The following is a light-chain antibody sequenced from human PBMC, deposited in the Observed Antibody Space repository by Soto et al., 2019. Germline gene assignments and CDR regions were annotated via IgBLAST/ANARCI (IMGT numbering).Light chain of an antibody. J-gene: IGKJ1*01. CDR2: SAS. CDR3: QQYGSSPWT. CDR1: QSVSTSY. Sequence: EIVLTQSPGTLSLSPGERATLSCRASQSVSTSYLAWYQQKPGQAPRLLIYSASSRATGIPDRISGSGSGTDFTLIISRLEPEDFAVYYCQQYGSSPWTFGQGTKVDI. V-gene: IGKV3-20*01.